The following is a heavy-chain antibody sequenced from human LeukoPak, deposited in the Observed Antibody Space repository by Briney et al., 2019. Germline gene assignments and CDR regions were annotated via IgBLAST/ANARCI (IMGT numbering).Heavy chain of an antibody. CDR3: AKLEGSGWSGYMDV. CDR2: ISGSGGST. J-gene: IGHJ6*03. D-gene: IGHD6-19*01. CDR1: GFTFSSYA. V-gene: IGHV3-23*01. Sequence: GGSLRLSCAASGFTFSSYAMSWVRQAPGKGLEWVSAISGSGGSTYYADSVKGRFTISRDTFKNTLFLQLKSLRAEDTAIYYCAKLEGSGWSGYMDVWGKGTTVIAS.